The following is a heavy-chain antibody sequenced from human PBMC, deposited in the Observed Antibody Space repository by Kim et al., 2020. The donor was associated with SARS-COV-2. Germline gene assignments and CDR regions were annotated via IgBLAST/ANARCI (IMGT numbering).Heavy chain of an antibody. CDR3: VKGSVDIVVP. D-gene: IGHD2-15*01. J-gene: IGHJ5*02. V-gene: IGHV3-64D*06. CDR1: GFTFSRYA. CDR2: ITGNGDNT. Sequence: GGSLRLSCSASGFTFSRYAMHWVRQAPGQGLESVSGITGNGDNTYYAASVKGRLTISRDNSKNTLYLQMSSLRTEDTAVYYCVKGSVDIVVPWGQGTLVTVSS.